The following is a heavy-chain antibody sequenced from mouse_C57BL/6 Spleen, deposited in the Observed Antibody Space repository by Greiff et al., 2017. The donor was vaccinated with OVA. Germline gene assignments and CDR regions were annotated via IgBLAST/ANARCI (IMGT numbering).Heavy chain of an antibody. V-gene: IGHV1-15*01. CDR3: TRSRTAWYFDV. Sequence: QVQLQQSGAELVRPGASVTLSCKASGYTFTDYEMHWVKQTPVHGLEWIGAIDPETGGTAYNQKFKGKAILTADKYSSTAYMELRSLTSEDSAVYYCTRSRTAWYFDVWGTGTTVTVSS. J-gene: IGHJ1*03. CDR2: IDPETGGT. CDR1: GYTFTDYE. D-gene: IGHD4-1*01.